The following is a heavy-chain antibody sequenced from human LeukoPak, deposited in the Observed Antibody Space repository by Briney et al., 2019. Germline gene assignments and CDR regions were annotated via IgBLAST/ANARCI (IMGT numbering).Heavy chain of an antibody. CDR1: GGSISSYY. CDR2: IYYSGST. V-gene: IGHV4-59*01. Sequence: SETLSLTCTVSGGSISSYYWSWIRQPPGKGLEWIGYIYYSGSTNYNPSLKSRVTISVDTSKNQFSLKLSSVTAADTAVYYCAAPGSITQHAFDISGQGTMVTVSS. J-gene: IGHJ3*02. CDR3: AAPGSITQHAFDI. D-gene: IGHD2-2*01.